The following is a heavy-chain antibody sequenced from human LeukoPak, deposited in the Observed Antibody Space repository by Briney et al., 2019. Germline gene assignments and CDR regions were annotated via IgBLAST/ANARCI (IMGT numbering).Heavy chain of an antibody. V-gene: IGHV3-33*08. CDR2: IWYGGSSK. CDR3: ARGGSYYPDY. D-gene: IGHD3-10*01. J-gene: IGHJ4*02. CDR1: GFTFSSYA. Sequence: GGSLRLSCAASGFTFSSYAMSWVRQAPGKGLEWVAFIWYGGSSKFYADSVKGRFTISRDNSKNTLYLQMNSLRADDTAVYYCARGGSYYPDYWGQGTLVTVSS.